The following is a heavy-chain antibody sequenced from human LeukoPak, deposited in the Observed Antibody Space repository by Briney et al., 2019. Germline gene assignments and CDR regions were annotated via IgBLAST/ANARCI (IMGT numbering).Heavy chain of an antibody. J-gene: IGHJ4*02. Sequence: PGGSLRLSCAASGFTFSSYGMHWVRQAPGKGREWVAVISYDGSNKYYADSVKGRFTISRDNSKNTLYLQMNSLRAEDTAVYYCAKDQGYYDSMYYFDYWGQGTLVTVSS. D-gene: IGHD3-22*01. V-gene: IGHV3-30*18. CDR3: AKDQGYYDSMYYFDY. CDR1: GFTFSSYG. CDR2: ISYDGSNK.